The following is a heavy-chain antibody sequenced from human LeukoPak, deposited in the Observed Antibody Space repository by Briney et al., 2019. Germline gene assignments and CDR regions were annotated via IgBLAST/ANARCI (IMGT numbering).Heavy chain of an antibody. CDR2: IYCTGNT. CDR1: GVSISSSNSY. V-gene: IGHV4-39*01. Sequence: SETLSLTCSVSGVSISSSNSYWGWIRQPPGKGLEWIGSIYCTGNTYYNASLKSQVSISIDTSKNQFSLRLTSVTAADTAVYFCARQTGSGLFILPGGQGALVTVSS. D-gene: IGHD3/OR15-3a*01. J-gene: IGHJ4*02. CDR3: ARQTGSGLFILP.